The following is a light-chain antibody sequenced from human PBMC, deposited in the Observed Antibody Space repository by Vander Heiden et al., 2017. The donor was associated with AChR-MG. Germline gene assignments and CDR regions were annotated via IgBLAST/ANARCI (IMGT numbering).Light chain of an antibody. CDR3: QQSDSIPSR. CDR1: QSISSY. Sequence: DIQMTQSPSSLSASVGDRVTITCRASQSISSYLNWYQQKPVKAPKLLIYAASSLQSGVPSRFSGSGSGTDFTLTISSLQPEDFATYYCQQSDSIPSRFGPGTKVKIK. CDR2: AAS. J-gene: IGKJ1*01. V-gene: IGKV1-39*01.